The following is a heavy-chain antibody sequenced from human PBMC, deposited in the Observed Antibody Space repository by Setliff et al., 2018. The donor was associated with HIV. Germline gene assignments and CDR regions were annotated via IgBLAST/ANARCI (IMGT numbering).Heavy chain of an antibody. D-gene: IGHD2-21*01. CDR1: GYTFIHYD. J-gene: IGHJ4*02. CDR3: ARVVRGVIQSAKTFDY. Sequence: ASVKVSCKASGYTFIHYDVSWVRRAPGQGLEWMGWINVNNGNTNYAQKFQGRVTMTTDTSTTTVYMGLRSLRSDDTAVYYCARVVRGVIQSAKTFDYWGQGTLVTVSS. V-gene: IGHV1-18*01. CDR2: INVNNGNT.